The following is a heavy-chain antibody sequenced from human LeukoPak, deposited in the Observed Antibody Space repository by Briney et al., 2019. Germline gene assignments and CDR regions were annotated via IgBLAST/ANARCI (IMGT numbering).Heavy chain of an antibody. D-gene: IGHD3-16*02. CDR3: ARDPPRNGGVIVSGDY. J-gene: IGHJ4*02. V-gene: IGHV1-69*04. CDR1: GGTFSSYA. Sequence: SVKVSCKASGGTFSSYAISWARQAPGQGLEWMGRIIPILGIANYAQKFQGRVTITADKSTSTAYMELSSLRSEDTAVYYCARDPPRNGGVIVSGDYWGQGTLVTVSS. CDR2: IIPILGIA.